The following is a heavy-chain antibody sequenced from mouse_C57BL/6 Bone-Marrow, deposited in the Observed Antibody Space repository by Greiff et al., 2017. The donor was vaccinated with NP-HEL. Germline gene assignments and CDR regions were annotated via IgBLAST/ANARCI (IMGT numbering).Heavy chain of an antibody. D-gene: IGHD1-1*01. Sequence: EVKLVESGGGLVKPGGSLKLSCAASGFTFSSYTMSWVRQTPEKRLEWVATISGGGGNPYYPDSVKGRFTISRDNANNTLYLQMSSLRSEDTALYYCARRLRLYAMDYWGQGTSVTVSS. V-gene: IGHV5-9*01. CDR2: ISGGGGNP. CDR1: GFTFSSYT. J-gene: IGHJ4*01. CDR3: ARRLRLYAMDY.